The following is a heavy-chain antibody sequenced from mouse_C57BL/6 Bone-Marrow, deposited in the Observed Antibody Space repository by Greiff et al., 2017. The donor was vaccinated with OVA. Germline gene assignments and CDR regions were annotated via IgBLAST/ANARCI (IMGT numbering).Heavy chain of an antibody. CDR3: AKGNYYYGSSHWYFDV. Sequence: QVQLQQPGAELVKPGASVKVSCKASGYTFTSYWMHWVKQRPGQGLEWIGVIDPSDSYTNYNQKFKGKATLTVDTSSSTAYMQLSSLTSEDSAVYYCAKGNYYYGSSHWYFDVWGTGTTVTVSS. J-gene: IGHJ1*03. D-gene: IGHD1-1*01. CDR2: IDPSDSYT. V-gene: IGHV1-59*01. CDR1: GYTFTSYW.